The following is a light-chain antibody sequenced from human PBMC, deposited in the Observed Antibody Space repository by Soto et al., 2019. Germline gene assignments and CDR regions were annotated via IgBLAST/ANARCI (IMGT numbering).Light chain of an antibody. CDR3: QQRSTWHPIT. CDR1: QSFSST. CDR2: GAS. J-gene: IGKJ5*01. Sequence: IVMTQSPATLSVSPGERVALSCRASQSFSSTLAWYQNKPGQAPRLLIHGASSRVTGIPDRFSGSGSCTDLTLTITRLDTEYFAVYYCQQRSTWHPITFGQGTRLYIK. V-gene: IGKV3D-20*02.